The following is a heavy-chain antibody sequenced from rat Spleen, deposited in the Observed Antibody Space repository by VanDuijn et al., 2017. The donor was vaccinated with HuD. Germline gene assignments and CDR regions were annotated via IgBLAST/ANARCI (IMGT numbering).Heavy chain of an antibody. CDR3: AKDMNYFSTYPFYVFDA. CDR1: GFTFSNYD. D-gene: IGHD1-2*01. Sequence: EVQLVESGGGLVQPGRSLKLSCAASGFTFSNYDMAWVRQAPTKGLEWVASISTGGGNTYYRDSVKGRFTISRDNAENTVYLQMNSLRSEDTATYYCAKDMNYFSTYPFYVFDAWGQGASVTVSS. J-gene: IGHJ4*01. CDR2: ISTGGGNT. V-gene: IGHV5S13*01.